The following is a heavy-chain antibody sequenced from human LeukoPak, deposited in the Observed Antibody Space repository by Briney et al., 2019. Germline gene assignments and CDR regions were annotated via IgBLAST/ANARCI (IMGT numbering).Heavy chain of an antibody. D-gene: IGHD3-3*01. J-gene: IGHJ4*02. CDR2: IYHSGTT. V-gene: IGHV4-30-2*01. CDR1: GGSISSGGYY. Sequence: SETLSLTCTVSGGSISSGGYYWSWIRQPPGKGLEWIGYIYHSGTTYYNPSLKSRVTISVDRSKNQFSLKMSSVTAAGTAVYYCARGLYLGVVISPFDYWGQGTLVTVSS. CDR3: ARGLYLGVVISPFDY.